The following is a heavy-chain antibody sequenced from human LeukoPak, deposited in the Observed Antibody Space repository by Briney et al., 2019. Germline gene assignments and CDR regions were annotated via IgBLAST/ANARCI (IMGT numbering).Heavy chain of an antibody. CDR2: ISGGSSYV. J-gene: IGHJ6*03. CDR1: GFTFSAYS. D-gene: IGHD2-21*01. Sequence: GGSLRLSCVASGFTFSAYSMNWVRQAPGRGLEWVSAISGGSSYVYHADSVKGRFTISRDNGKNSLYLQMSSLRAEDTAMYYCVRDRRGDETYFMDVWGKGTTVTVSS. V-gene: IGHV3-21*01. CDR3: VRDRRGDETYFMDV.